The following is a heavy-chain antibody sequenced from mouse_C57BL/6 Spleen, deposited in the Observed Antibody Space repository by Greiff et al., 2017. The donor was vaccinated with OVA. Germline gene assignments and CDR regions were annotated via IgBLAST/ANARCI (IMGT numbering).Heavy chain of an antibody. CDR2: IDPSDSYT. V-gene: IGHV1-50*01. J-gene: IGHJ4*01. CDR1: GYTFTSYW. D-gene: IGHD1-1*01. CDR3: ARYPYYYGSSYDYAMDY. Sequence: QVQLQQPGAELVKPGASVKLSCKASGYTFTSYWMQWVKQRPGQGLEWIGEIDPSDSYTNYNQKFKGKATLTVDTSSSTAYMQLSSLTSEDSAVYYCARYPYYYGSSYDYAMDYWGQGTSVTVSS.